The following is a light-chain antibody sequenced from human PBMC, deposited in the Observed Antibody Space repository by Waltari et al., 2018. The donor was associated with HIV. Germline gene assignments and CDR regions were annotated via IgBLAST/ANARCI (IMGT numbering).Light chain of an antibody. CDR1: QDISNY. CDR2: DAS. CDR3: QQYDNLPLT. V-gene: IGKV1-33*01. J-gene: IGKJ3*01. Sequence: DIQMTQSPSSLSVSVGDRVTITCQASQDISNYLNWYQQKPGKAPKLLIYDASNLETGVPSRFSGSGSGTDFTFTISSLQPEDIATYYCQQYDNLPLTFGPGTKVDIK.